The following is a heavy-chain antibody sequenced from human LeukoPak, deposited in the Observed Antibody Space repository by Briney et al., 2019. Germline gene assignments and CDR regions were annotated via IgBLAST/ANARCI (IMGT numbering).Heavy chain of an antibody. J-gene: IGHJ4*02. Sequence: GGSLRLSCAASGFTVSSNYMSWVRRAPGKGLEWVSVIYSGGSTYYADSVKGRFTISRDNSKNTLYLQMNSLRAEDTAVYYCAKEGPYYYGSGSYTFDYWGQGTLVTVSS. CDR3: AKEGPYYYGSGSYTFDY. CDR2: IYSGGST. V-gene: IGHV3-53*01. D-gene: IGHD3-10*01. CDR1: GFTVSSNY.